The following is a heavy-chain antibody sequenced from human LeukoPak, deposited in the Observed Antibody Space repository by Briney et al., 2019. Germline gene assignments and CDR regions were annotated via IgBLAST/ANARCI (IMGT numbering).Heavy chain of an antibody. CDR3: AKDQWAVAGHTAIDY. CDR1: GFTFSSYA. Sequence: GGSLRLSCAASGFTFSSYAMSWVRQAPGKGLEWVSAISGSGGSTYYADSVKGRFTISRDNSKNTLYLQMNSLRAEDTAVYYRAKDQWAVAGHTAIDYWGQGTLVTVSS. D-gene: IGHD6-19*01. J-gene: IGHJ4*02. CDR2: ISGSGGST. V-gene: IGHV3-23*01.